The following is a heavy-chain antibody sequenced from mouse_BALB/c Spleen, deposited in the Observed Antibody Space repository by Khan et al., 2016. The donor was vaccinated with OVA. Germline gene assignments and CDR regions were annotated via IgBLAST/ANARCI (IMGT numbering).Heavy chain of an antibody. Sequence: EVQLVESGGDLVKPGGSLKLSCAASGFIFSSYSMSWVCQPPDKGLEWVATISSGGDYTYYPDSVKGRFTISRDDAKNTLYLQMSSLKSEDTAMYYCTSHLTGSFAYWGQGTLVTVSA. CDR2: ISSGGDYT. V-gene: IGHV5-6*01. CDR1: GFIFSSYS. CDR3: TSHLTGSFAY. D-gene: IGHD4-1*01. J-gene: IGHJ3*01.